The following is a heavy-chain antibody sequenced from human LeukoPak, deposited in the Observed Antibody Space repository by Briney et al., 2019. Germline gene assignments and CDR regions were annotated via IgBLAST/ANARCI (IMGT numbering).Heavy chain of an antibody. CDR2: ISTGGSHI. CDR1: GFTFSTYS. Sequence: PGGSLRLSCAASGFTFSTYSMTWVRQAPGKGLEWVSSISTGGSHIYYTDSLKGRFTISRDDSKNSLYLQMNSLRADDSALYYCARGNDILTGYYKALAFDIWGQGTMVTVSS. CDR3: ARGNDILTGYYKALAFDI. J-gene: IGHJ3*02. D-gene: IGHD3-9*01. V-gene: IGHV3-21*01.